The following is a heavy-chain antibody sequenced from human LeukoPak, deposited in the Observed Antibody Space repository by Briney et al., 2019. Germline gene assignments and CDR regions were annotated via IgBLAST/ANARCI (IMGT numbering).Heavy chain of an antibody. V-gene: IGHV3-30*02. Sequence: GGSLRLSCAASGFTFSSYAMTWVRQAPGKGLEWVAFIRYDGSNKYYADSVKGRFTISRDNSKNTLYLQMNSLRAEDTAVYYCAKAPRISSWDDYWGQGTLVTVSS. D-gene: IGHD6-13*01. CDR1: GFTFSSYA. CDR3: AKAPRISSWDDY. J-gene: IGHJ4*02. CDR2: IRYDGSNK.